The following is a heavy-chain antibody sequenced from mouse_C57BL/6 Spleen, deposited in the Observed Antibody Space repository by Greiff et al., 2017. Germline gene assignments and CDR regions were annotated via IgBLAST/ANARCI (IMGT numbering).Heavy chain of an antibody. CDR2: IRSKSNNYAT. D-gene: IGHD1-1*01. J-gene: IGHJ2*01. CDR3: VRQGYYYGSSPLFDY. V-gene: IGHV10-1*01. Sequence: EVQLVESGGGLVQPKGSLKLSCAASGFSFNTYAMNWVRQAPGKGLEWVARIRSKSNNYATYYADSVKDRFTISRDDSESMLYLQMNNLKTEDTAMYYCVRQGYYYGSSPLFDYWGQGTTLTVSS. CDR1: GFSFNTYA.